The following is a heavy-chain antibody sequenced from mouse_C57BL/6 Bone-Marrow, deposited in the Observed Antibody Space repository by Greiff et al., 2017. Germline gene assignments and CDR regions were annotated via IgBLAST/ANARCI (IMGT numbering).Heavy chain of an antibody. Sequence: EVKVEESGGGLVKPGGSLKLSCAASGFTFSSYAMSWVRQTPEKRLEWVATISDGGSYTYYPDNVKGRFTISRDNAKNNLYLQMSHLKSEDTAMYYCARGTGFAYWGQGTLVTVSA. V-gene: IGHV5-4*03. D-gene: IGHD2-14*01. J-gene: IGHJ3*01. CDR1: GFTFSSYA. CDR3: ARGTGFAY. CDR2: ISDGGSYT.